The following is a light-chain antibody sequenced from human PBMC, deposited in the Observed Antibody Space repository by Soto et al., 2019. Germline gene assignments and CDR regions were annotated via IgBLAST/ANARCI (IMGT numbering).Light chain of an antibody. V-gene: IGKV3-20*01. CDR1: QSGRSKY. CDR2: ATS. J-gene: IGKJ1*01. CDR3: QHYGRSWT. Sequence: DIVLTQSPDTLSLSPGERATLSCRASQSGRSKYIAWYQQRPSQAPRLLMFATSNRATGIPDRFSGSGSGTDFTLTISRLEPEDFAVYYCQHYGRSWTFGQGTKVEIK.